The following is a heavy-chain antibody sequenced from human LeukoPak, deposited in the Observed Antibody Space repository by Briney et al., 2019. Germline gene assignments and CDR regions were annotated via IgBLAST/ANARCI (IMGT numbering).Heavy chain of an antibody. CDR3: AKAVSVNAVSTVADYYYYYMDV. D-gene: IGHD4-23*01. J-gene: IGHJ6*03. CDR1: RFTFSSYA. CDR2: ISGSGGST. Sequence: GGSLRLSCAASRFTFSSYAMSWVRQAPGKGLEWVSAISGSGGSTYYADSVKGRFTISRDNSKNTLYLQMNSLRAEDTAVYYCAKAVSVNAVSTVADYYYYYMDVWGKGTTVTISS. V-gene: IGHV3-23*01.